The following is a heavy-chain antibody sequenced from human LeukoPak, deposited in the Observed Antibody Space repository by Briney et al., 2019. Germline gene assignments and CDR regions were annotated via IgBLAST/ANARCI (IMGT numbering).Heavy chain of an antibody. CDR2: ISSDGNTT. J-gene: IGHJ4*02. CDR1: GFSFRSYW. CDR3: VRSGYYFDSSGYYMADY. V-gene: IGHV3-74*01. D-gene: IGHD3-22*01. Sequence: GGSLRLSCAASGFSFRSYWMHWVRKLPGKGLVWVSRISSDGNTTGYADFAKGRFTISRDNAKNTLFLQMNSLRAEDTAVYYCVRSGYYFDSSGYYMADYWGQGTLVTVSS.